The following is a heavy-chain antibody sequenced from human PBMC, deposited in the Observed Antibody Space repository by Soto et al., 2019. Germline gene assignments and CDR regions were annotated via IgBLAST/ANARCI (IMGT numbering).Heavy chain of an antibody. CDR1: GFTFSSYG. CDR2: ISGSGATT. D-gene: IGHD1-1*01. CDR3: AKDRGSSGTTVRFDH. J-gene: IGHJ5*02. Sequence: EVQLLESGGDLVQPGGSLRLSCAASGFTFSSYGMSWVRQAPGRGLEWVSAISGSGATTSYADSVKGRFTISRDNSKNTLFLQMNSLRTEDTAVYYCAKDRGSSGTTVRFDHWGLGTLVTVSS. V-gene: IGHV3-23*01.